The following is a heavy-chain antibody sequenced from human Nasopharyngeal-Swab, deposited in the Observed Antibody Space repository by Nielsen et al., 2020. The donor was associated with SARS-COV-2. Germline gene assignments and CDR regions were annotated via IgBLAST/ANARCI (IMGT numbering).Heavy chain of an antibody. Sequence: WLRQPPGKGLEWIGYIYYSGSTYYNPSLKSRVTISVDTSKNQFSLKLSSVTAADTAVYYCARDGYGSGSYSNWGQGTLVTVSS. D-gene: IGHD3-10*01. V-gene: IGHV4-30-4*01. J-gene: IGHJ4*02. CDR2: IYYSGST. CDR3: ARDGYGSGSYSN.